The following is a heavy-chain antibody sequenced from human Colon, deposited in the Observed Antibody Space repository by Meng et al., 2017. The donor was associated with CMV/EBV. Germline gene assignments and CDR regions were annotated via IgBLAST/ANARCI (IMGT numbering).Heavy chain of an antibody. CDR3: AREVLGFCTSDSCYSAFDV. Sequence: SETLSLTCTVSGGTTSSGDYYWTWIRQPPGKGLEWIGNIYYTGTTHYNPSLESRVAISLDTSKNQFSLNLRSVTAADSAVYYYAREVLGFCTSDSCYSAFDVWGRGTTVTVSS. CDR1: GGTTSSGDYY. CDR2: IYYTGTT. V-gene: IGHV4-30-4*08. J-gene: IGHJ6*02. D-gene: IGHD2-2*02.